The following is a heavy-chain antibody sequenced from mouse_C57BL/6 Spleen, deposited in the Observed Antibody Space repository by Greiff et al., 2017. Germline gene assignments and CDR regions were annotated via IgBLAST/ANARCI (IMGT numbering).Heavy chain of an antibody. CDR2: IHPNSGST. V-gene: IGHV1-64*01. CDR1: GYTFTSYW. J-gene: IGHJ4*01. Sequence: QVQLKQPGAELVKPGASVKLSCKASGYTFTSYWMHWVKQRPGQGLEWIGMIHPNSGSTNYNEKFKSKATLTVDKSSSTAYMQLSSLTSEDSAVYYCARVLQGYAMDYWGQGTSVTVSS. CDR3: ARVLQGYAMDY. D-gene: IGHD1-1*01.